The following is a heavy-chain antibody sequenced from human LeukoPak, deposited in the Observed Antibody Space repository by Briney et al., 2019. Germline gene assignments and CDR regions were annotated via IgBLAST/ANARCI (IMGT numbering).Heavy chain of an antibody. Sequence: GGSLRLSCTGSGFTLSNYWMHWVRQAPGKGLVWVSGINSDGSSTNYADSVKGRFTISRDNAKNTLYLQMDSLIDEDTAIYYCGLSMVRALSPDYWGQGTLVTVSS. CDR2: INSDGSST. J-gene: IGHJ4*02. D-gene: IGHD3-10*01. CDR1: GFTLSNYW. V-gene: IGHV3-74*01. CDR3: GLSMVRALSPDY.